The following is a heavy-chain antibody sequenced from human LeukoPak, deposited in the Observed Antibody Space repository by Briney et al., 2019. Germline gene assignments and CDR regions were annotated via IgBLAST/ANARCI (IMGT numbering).Heavy chain of an antibody. Sequence: GGSLRLSCAASGFTFRSYVMSWVRQTPEKGLEWVSAITGDGGGTNHADSVKGRFFISRDNSKNTLYLQMNSLSAEDTAVYYCAKETSSGNFVTIDCWGQGALVTVSS. J-gene: IGHJ4*02. CDR3: AKETSSGNFVTIDC. CDR1: GFTFRSYV. D-gene: IGHD1-26*01. CDR2: ITGDGGGT. V-gene: IGHV3-23*01.